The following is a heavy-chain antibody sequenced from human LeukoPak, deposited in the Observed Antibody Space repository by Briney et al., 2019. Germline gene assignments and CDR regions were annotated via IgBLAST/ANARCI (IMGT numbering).Heavy chain of an antibody. Sequence: GGSLRLSCAASGFTFSSYSMNWVRQAPGKGLEWVSSISSSSSYIYYADSVKGRFTISRDNAKNSLYLQMNSLRAEDTAVYYCARDSSGWYEDYYYYMDVWGKGTTVTVSS. D-gene: IGHD6-19*01. CDR3: ARDSSGWYEDYYYYMDV. V-gene: IGHV3-21*01. CDR1: GFTFSSYS. CDR2: ISSSSSYI. J-gene: IGHJ6*03.